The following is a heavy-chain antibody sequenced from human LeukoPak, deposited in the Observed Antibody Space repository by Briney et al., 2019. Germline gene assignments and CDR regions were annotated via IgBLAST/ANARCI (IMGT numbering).Heavy chain of an antibody. CDR1: GGSFSGYY. J-gene: IGHJ4*02. CDR2: INHSGST. V-gene: IGHV4-34*01. D-gene: IGHD2-15*01. CDR3: ARTPYGVKFDY. Sequence: SETLSLTCAVYGGSFSGYYWSWIRQPPGKGLEWIGEINHSGSTNYNPSLKSRVTISVDTSKNQFSLKLSSVTAADTAVYYCARTPYGVKFDYWGQGTLVTVSS.